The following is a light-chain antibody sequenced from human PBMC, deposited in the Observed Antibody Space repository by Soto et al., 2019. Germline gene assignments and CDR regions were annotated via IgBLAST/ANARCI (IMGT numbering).Light chain of an antibody. CDR2: AAS. J-gene: IGKJ1*01. Sequence: DIQMTQSPSSLSASVGDRVTITCRASQSISSYLNWYQQKPGKAPKLLIYAASSLQSGVPSRFSGSGSGTDFTLTISSLQREDFATYYCQQRYSTSWAFGQGTKVDIK. V-gene: IGKV1-39*01. CDR3: QQRYSTSWA. CDR1: QSISSY.